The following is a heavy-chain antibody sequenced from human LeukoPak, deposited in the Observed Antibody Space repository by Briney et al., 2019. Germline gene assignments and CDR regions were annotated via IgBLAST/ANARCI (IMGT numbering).Heavy chain of an antibody. D-gene: IGHD1-7*01. CDR3: ARGRAMYNWNYQSDY. J-gene: IGHJ4*02. CDR1: GGSFSGYY. Sequence: SETLSLTCAVYGGSFSGYYWSWIRQPPGKGLEWIGEINHSGSTNYNPSLKSRVTISVDTSKNQFSLKLSSVTAADTAVYYCARGRAMYNWNYQSDYWGQGTLVTVSS. V-gene: IGHV4-34*01. CDR2: INHSGST.